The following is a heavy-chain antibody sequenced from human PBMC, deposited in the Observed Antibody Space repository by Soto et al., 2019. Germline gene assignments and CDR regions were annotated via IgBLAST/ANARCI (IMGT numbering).Heavy chain of an antibody. CDR3: ARGGHNSGWYRTFDF. Sequence: QVQLVQSGAEAKKPGSSVSVSCKSSRGTFTTDAISWVRQAPGQGLEWMGVIIPVFGPPTYAQKFQGRLTITADESTTTAHLELRNLRSEDTAIYYCARGGHNSGWYRTFDFWGQGTLVTVSS. CDR2: IIPVFGPP. D-gene: IGHD6-13*01. CDR1: RGTFTTDA. V-gene: IGHV1-69*01. J-gene: IGHJ4*02.